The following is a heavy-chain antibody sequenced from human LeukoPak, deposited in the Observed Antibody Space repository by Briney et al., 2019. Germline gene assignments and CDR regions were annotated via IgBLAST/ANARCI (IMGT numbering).Heavy chain of an antibody. D-gene: IGHD1-26*01. J-gene: IGHJ3*02. CDR1: GFTFNGYW. CDR2: VKENGNEQ. Sequence: GGSLRLSCAASGFTFNGYWMSWVRQAPGKGPEWVAHVKENGNEQYYADSMEGRFTISRDNAKRSLFLQMNNLRVEDTAVYYCARGPGDFDASDIWGQGTMVTVSS. V-gene: IGHV3-7*01. CDR3: ARGPGDFDASDI.